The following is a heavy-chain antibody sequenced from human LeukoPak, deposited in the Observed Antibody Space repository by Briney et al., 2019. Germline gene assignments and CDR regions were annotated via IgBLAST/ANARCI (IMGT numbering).Heavy chain of an antibody. J-gene: IGHJ5*02. CDR2: ISYDGSNK. CDR3: ARGLGSMVRGVISGDWFDP. Sequence: PGRSLRLSCAASGFTFSSYAMHWVRQAPGKGLEWVAVISYDGSNKYYADSVKGRFTISRDNSKNTLYLQMNSLRAEDTAVYYCARGLGSMVRGVISGDWFDPWGQGTLVTVSS. CDR1: GFTFSSYA. V-gene: IGHV3-30*04. D-gene: IGHD3-10*01.